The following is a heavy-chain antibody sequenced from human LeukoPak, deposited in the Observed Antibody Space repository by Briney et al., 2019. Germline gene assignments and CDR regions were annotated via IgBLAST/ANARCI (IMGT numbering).Heavy chain of an antibody. CDR1: GYTFTSYS. J-gene: IGHJ4*02. D-gene: IGHD3-10*01. Sequence: ASVKVSCKASGYTFTSYSIHWVRQAPGQGLEWMGIINPSGASASYAQKFQGRVTMTRDMSTGTVYLELSSLRFDDTAVYYCARGFYGSRPLDYWGQGTLVTVSS. CDR2: INPSGASA. CDR3: ARGFYGSRPLDY. V-gene: IGHV1-46*01.